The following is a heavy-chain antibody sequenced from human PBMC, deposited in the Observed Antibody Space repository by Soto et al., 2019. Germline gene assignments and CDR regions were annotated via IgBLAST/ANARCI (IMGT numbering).Heavy chain of an antibody. J-gene: IGHJ4*02. Sequence: QLQLQESGPGLVKPSETLSLTCTVSGGSISSSSYYWGWIRQPPGKGLEWIGSIHYSGSTHYNPSLKSRVTISGDTSKNQFSLKLSSVTAADTAVYYCAVETGGGSYSHWCQGTLVSVSS. CDR2: IHYSGST. V-gene: IGHV4-39*01. D-gene: IGHD1-26*01. CDR3: AVETGGGSYSH. CDR1: GGSISSSSYY.